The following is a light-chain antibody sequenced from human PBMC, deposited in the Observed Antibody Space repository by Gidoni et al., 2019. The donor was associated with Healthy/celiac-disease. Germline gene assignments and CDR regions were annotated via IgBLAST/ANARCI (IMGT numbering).Light chain of an antibody. V-gene: IGKV1-39*01. CDR3: QQGYSTLT. CDR1: QGISSY. Sequence: DIQMTQSPSSLSASVGDRVTITCRASQGISSYLNWYQQKPWKAPKPLIYAASSLQSGVPSRFSGSGSGTDFTLTISSLQPEDFATYYCQQGYSTLTFGQGTRLEIK. J-gene: IGKJ5*01. CDR2: AAS.